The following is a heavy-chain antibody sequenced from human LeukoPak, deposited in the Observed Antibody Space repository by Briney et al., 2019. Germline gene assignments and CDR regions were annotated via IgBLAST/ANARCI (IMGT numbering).Heavy chain of an antibody. Sequence: PSETLSLTCTVSGGSVSSGSHYWSWLRQPPGKGLEWIGLISDSGSTNYNPSLKSRVIISVDTSKNQFSLKLTSVTAADTGVYFCARGRGYGYGVDYWGQGTLGTVSS. CDR2: ISDSGST. V-gene: IGHV4-61*01. D-gene: IGHD5-18*01. CDR3: ARGRGYGYGVDY. J-gene: IGHJ4*02. CDR1: GGSVSSGSHY.